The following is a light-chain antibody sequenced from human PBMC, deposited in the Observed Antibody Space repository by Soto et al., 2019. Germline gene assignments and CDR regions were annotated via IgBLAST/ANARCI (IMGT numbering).Light chain of an antibody. Sequence: QSVLTHPPSASGTPGQRVTISCSRGSCNIGSNYAYWYRQLPGTAPKLVIYANSQRPSGVPDRFSGSKSGTSASLAISGLRSEDEADYYCATWDDSLRGVLFGGGTKLTV. CDR2: ANS. J-gene: IGLJ2*01. V-gene: IGLV1-47*01. CDR1: SCNIGSNY. CDR3: ATWDDSLRGVL.